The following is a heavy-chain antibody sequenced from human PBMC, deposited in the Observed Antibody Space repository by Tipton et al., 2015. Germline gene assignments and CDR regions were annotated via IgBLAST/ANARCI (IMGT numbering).Heavy chain of an antibody. Sequence: TLSLTCTVSGGSISSGNYYWTWVRQFPGNGLEWIGYIHHSGKTYYNPSLRSRIILSLDTSKNQFSLTLTSVTAADTAVYYCTREGFEDSSGFRYWGQGTLVTVSS. CDR3: TREGFEDSSGFRY. J-gene: IGHJ4*02. V-gene: IGHV4-30-4*08. D-gene: IGHD3-22*01. CDR1: GGSISSGNYY. CDR2: IHHSGKT.